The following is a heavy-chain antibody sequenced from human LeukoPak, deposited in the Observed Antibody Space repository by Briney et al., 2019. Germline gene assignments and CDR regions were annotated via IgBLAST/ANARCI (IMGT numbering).Heavy chain of an antibody. D-gene: IGHD6-19*01. V-gene: IGHV4-61*01. J-gene: IGHJ4*02. CDR1: GGSVSSGSYY. Sequence: ASETLSLTCTVSGGSVSSGSYYWSWIRQPPGKGLEWIGYIYYSGSTNYNPSLKSRVTISVDTSKNQFSLNLSSVTAADTAVYYCARYHSSGLDYWGQGTLVTVSS. CDR3: ARYHSSGLDY. CDR2: IYYSGST.